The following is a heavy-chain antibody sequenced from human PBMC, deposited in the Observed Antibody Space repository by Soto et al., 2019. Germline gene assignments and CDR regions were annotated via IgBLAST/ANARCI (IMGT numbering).Heavy chain of an antibody. CDR2: IYYSGST. J-gene: IGHJ5*02. V-gene: IGHV4-59*01. CDR1: GGSISSYY. D-gene: IGHD3-3*01. Sequence: SETLSLTCTVSGGSISSYYWSWIRQPPGKGLEWIGYIYYSGSTNYNPSLKSRVTISVDTSKNQFSLKLSSVTAADTAMYYCARSHYDFWSGYFEGSNWFVPWGQGTLVTVSS. CDR3: ARSHYDFWSGYFEGSNWFVP.